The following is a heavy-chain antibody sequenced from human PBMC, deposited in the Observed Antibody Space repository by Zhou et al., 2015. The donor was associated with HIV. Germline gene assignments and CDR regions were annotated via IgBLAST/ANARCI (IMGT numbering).Heavy chain of an antibody. Sequence: QLVESGGGLVKPGGSLRLSCAASGFTFSNAWMSWVRQAPGKGLEWVGRVKSKADGGTRDYAAPVKGRFTILREDYKNTVFLQLNSLKIEDTAVYYCTTMAGNGFDIWGQGTMVTVSS. J-gene: IGHJ3*02. CDR3: TTMAGNGFDI. CDR2: VKSKADGGTR. D-gene: IGHD6-19*01. CDR1: GFTFSNAW. V-gene: IGHV3-15*01.